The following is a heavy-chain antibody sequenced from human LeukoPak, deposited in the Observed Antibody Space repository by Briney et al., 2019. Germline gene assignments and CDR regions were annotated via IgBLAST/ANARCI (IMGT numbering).Heavy chain of an antibody. D-gene: IGHD3-10*01. J-gene: IGHJ6*02. Sequence: PGGSLRLSCAASGFTFSSYWMHWVRQAPGKGLGWVSRVNSDGSSTTYADSVKGRFTISGDNAKNTLYLQMKSLSAEDTAVYYCARDPEGYYYGSEKPYYYGMDVWGQGTTVTVSS. CDR2: VNSDGSST. CDR1: GFTFSSYW. V-gene: IGHV3-74*01. CDR3: ARDPEGYYYGSEKPYYYGMDV.